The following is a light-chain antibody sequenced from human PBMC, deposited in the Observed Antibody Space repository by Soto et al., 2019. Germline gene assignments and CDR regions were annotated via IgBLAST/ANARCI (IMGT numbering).Light chain of an antibody. CDR1: SSDVGGYNY. V-gene: IGLV2-11*01. CDR2: DVS. J-gene: IGLJ1*01. CDR3: CSYAGSYTVV. Sequence: QSALAQPRSVSGSPGQSVTISCTGTSSDVGGYNYVSWYQQHPGKAPKLMIYDVSKRPSGVPDRFSGSKSGNTASLTISGLQAEDEADYYRCSYAGSYTVVFGTGTKGTV.